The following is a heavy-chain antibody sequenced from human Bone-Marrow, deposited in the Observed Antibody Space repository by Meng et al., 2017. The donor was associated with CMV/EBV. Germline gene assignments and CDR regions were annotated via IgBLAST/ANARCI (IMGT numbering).Heavy chain of an antibody. Sequence: FTFSSYAMSWVRQAPGKGLEWVSAISGSGGSTYYADSVKGRFTISRDNSKNTLYLQMNSLRAEDTAVYYCARYYYDSSGYYTKFDYWGQGTLVTVS. V-gene: IGHV3-23*01. J-gene: IGHJ4*02. CDR3: ARYYYDSSGYYTKFDY. CDR2: ISGSGGST. CDR1: FTFSSYA. D-gene: IGHD3-22*01.